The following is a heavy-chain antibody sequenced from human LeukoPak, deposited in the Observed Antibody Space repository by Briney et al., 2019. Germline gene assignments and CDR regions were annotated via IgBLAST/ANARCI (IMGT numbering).Heavy chain of an antibody. CDR3: AKERGGWSPERFDY. J-gene: IGHJ4*02. V-gene: IGHV3-23*01. CDR1: GFTFSGFA. CDR2: ISGSGDNT. Sequence: GGSLRLSCAASGFTFSGFAMSWVRRTPGKGLEWVSGISGSGDNTLYADSVKGRFTISRDNSKNTLYLQMSSLRAEDTAVYFCAKERGGWSPERFDYWGQGTLVTVSS. D-gene: IGHD6-19*01.